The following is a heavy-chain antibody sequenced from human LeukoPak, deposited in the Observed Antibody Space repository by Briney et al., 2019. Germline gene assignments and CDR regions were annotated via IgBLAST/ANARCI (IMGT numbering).Heavy chain of an antibody. CDR3: ARVRIHLWLAGAFDI. D-gene: IGHD5-18*01. J-gene: IGHJ3*02. Sequence: SQTLSLTCTVSGGSINSAGQYWSWIRQHPEKGLEWIGYIYYSGGTYSNPSLRSRVTISVDKSKNHFSLRLTSVTAADTAVYYCARVRIHLWLAGAFDIWGQGTMVTVSS. CDR2: IYYSGGT. CDR1: GGSINSAGQY. V-gene: IGHV4-31*03.